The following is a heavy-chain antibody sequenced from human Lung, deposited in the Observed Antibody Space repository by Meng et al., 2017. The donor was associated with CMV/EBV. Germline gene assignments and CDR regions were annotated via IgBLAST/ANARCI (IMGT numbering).Heavy chain of an antibody. CDR3: AREGHHYQGDY. Sequence: QLQLQVSGPGLVKTSGTLSLTCTVSGGSISSSSYYWGWIRQPPGKGLEWIGSIYYSGSTYYNPSLKSRVTISVDTSKNQFSLKLSSVTAADTAVYYCAREGHHYQGDYWGQGTLVTVSS. D-gene: IGHD2-2*01. CDR1: GGSISSSSYY. V-gene: IGHV4-39*07. J-gene: IGHJ4*02. CDR2: IYYSGST.